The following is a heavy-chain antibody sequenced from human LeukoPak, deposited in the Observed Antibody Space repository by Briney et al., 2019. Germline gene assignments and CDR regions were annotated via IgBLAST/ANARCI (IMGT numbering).Heavy chain of an antibody. CDR3: ARSGYCSSTSSDGDLGYDDYGMDV. V-gene: IGHV3-64*01. CDR2: ISSNGGSP. CDR1: GFTFSRYA. Sequence: AGGSLRLSGAASGFTFSRYAMHSAGQAPGNGLEYVLAISSNGGSPYYAISVKGRFTSSRDNSKYTLYLQMGSLRAEDMAVYYCARSGYCSSTSSDGDLGYDDYGMDVWGQGTTVTVSS. J-gene: IGHJ6*02. D-gene: IGHD2-2*01.